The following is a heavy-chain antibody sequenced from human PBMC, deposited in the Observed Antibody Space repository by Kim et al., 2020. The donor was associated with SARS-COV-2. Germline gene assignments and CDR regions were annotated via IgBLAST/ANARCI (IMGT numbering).Heavy chain of an antibody. J-gene: IGHJ4*02. Sequence: YAAPLKGRFTTPRANARASLYLQMNSMRAEDTAVYYCARVLTSGWSYFDYWGQGTLVTVSS. V-gene: IGHV3-21*04. D-gene: IGHD6-19*01. CDR3: ARVLTSGWSYFDY.